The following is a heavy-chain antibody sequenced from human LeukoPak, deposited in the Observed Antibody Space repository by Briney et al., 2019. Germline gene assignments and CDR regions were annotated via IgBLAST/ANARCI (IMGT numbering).Heavy chain of an antibody. Sequence: GGSLRLSCAASGFTFSSYSMNWVRQAPGKGLEWVSSISSSSSYIYYADSVNGRFTISRDNAKNSLYLQMNRLRAEDTAVYYCERYRSGGTIFGVVIESGGNDYWGQGTLVTVSS. V-gene: IGHV3-21*01. D-gene: IGHD3-3*01. CDR1: GFTFSSYS. J-gene: IGHJ4*02. CDR3: ERYRSGGTIFGVVIESGGNDY. CDR2: ISSSSSYI.